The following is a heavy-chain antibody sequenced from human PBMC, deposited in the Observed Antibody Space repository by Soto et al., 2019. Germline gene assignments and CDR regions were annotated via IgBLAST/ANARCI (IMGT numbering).Heavy chain of an antibody. V-gene: IGHV1-58*02. CDR2: IVVGSGNT. CDR3: ARDSGIRSRIMVTTVAGYYYYYGMDV. J-gene: IGHJ6*02. Sequence: GASVKVSCKASGFTFTSSAMQWVRQARGQRLEWIGWIVVGSGNTNYAQKFQERVTITRDMSTSTAYMELSSLSSEDTAVYYCARDSGIRSRIMVTTVAGYYYYYGMDVWGQGTTVTVSS. CDR1: GFTFTSSA. D-gene: IGHD4-17*01.